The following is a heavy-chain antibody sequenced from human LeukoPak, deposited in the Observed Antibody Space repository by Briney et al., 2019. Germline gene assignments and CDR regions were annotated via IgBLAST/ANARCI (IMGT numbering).Heavy chain of an antibody. Sequence: GGSLRLSCAASGFTFSSYSMNWVRQAPGKGLEWVSSISSSSDIYYADSVTGRFTISRDNAKNSLYLQMNSLRAEDTAVYYCARDYFSARYSNSSHPLPDFDYWGQGTLVTVSS. CDR1: GFTFSSYS. J-gene: IGHJ4*02. V-gene: IGHV3-21*01. CDR3: ARDYFSARYSNSSHPLPDFDY. CDR2: ISSSSDI. D-gene: IGHD6-6*01.